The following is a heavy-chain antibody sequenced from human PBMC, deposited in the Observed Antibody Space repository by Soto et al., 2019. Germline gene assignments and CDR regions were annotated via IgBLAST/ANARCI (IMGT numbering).Heavy chain of an antibody. Sequence: SETLSLTCTVSGGSISSYYWSWIRQPPGKGLEWFGYIYYSGSTNYNPSLKSRVTISVDTSKNQFSLKLSSVTAADTAVYYCARGTDDFWSGYSAAFDIWGQGTMVTVSS. D-gene: IGHD3-3*01. CDR3: ARGTDDFWSGYSAAFDI. V-gene: IGHV4-59*01. CDR1: GGSISSYY. CDR2: IYYSGST. J-gene: IGHJ3*02.